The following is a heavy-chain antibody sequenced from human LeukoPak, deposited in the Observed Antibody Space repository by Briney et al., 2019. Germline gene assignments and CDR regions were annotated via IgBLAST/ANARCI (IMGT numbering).Heavy chain of an antibody. V-gene: IGHV3-21*01. CDR2: ISSSSSYI. CDR1: AFSFHSYE. Sequence: GGSLRLSCAASAFSFHSYEMNWVRQAPGKGLEWVSSISSSSSYIYYADSVKGRFTISRDNAKNSLYLQMNSLRAEDTAVYYCARHPNPTNWGQGTLVTVSS. CDR3: ARHPNPTN. J-gene: IGHJ4*02.